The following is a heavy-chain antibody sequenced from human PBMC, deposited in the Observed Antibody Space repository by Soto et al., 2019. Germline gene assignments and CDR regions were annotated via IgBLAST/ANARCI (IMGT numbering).Heavy chain of an antibody. CDR1: GGSISSYY. CDR3: ARTYDGSGPNSGGYSFDI. CDR2: IYYSVT. Sequence: SETLSLTCSVSGGSISSYYWSWIRQPPGKGLEWIAYIYYSVTSYNPSLKSRVSKSLDTSKNQFSLKLSSMTAADTAVFYCARTYDGSGPNSGGYSFDIWGQGTMVTVSS. J-gene: IGHJ3*02. D-gene: IGHD3-22*01. V-gene: IGHV4-59*01.